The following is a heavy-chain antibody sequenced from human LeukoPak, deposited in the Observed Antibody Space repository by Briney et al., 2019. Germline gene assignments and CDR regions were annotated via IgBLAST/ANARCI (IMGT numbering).Heavy chain of an antibody. D-gene: IGHD2-2*01. CDR3: PRVPSGVVEPPTRGDYFDF. V-gene: IGHV4-34*01. CDR1: GGSFSGYY. Sequence: PSETLSLTCAVYGGSFSGYYWSWIRQPPGKGLEWIGEINPSGRTNYNPSLKSRVTISVDTSKNQFSLKWSSVTAADTAVYYCPRVPSGVVEPPTRGDYFDFWGQGTLVTVSS. CDR2: INPSGRT. J-gene: IGHJ4*02.